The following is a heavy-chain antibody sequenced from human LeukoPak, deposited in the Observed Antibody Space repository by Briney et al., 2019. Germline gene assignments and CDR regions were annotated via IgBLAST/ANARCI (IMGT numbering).Heavy chain of an antibody. D-gene: IGHD6-19*01. J-gene: IGHJ4*02. CDR2: ISSDGNNI. CDR3: ARDKLAVAGSADY. V-gene: IGHV3-74*01. CDR1: GFTFSNYW. Sequence: GGSLRLSCAASGFTFSNYWMHWVRQVPGKGLVWVSRISSDGNNIQYADSVKGRFTISRDNAKNTLYLQMNSLRAEDTAVYYCARDKLAVAGSADYWGQGTLVTVSS.